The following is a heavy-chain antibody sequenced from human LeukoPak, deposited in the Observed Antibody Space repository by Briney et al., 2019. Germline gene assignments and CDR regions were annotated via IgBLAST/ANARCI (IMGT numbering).Heavy chain of an antibody. CDR3: TTEIRLFSGYRSFDY. CDR1: GFTFSNAW. CDR2: IKSKTDGGTT. V-gene: IGHV3-15*01. D-gene: IGHD3-22*01. Sequence: GGSLRLSCAASGFTFSNAWMSWVRQAPGKGLEWVGRIKSKTDGGTTDYAAPVKGRFTISRDDSKSTLYLQMNSLKTEDTAVYYCTTEIRLFSGYRSFDYWGQGTLVTVSS. J-gene: IGHJ4*02.